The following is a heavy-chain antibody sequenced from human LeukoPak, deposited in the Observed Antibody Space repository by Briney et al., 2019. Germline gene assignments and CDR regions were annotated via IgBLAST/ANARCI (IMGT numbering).Heavy chain of an antibody. J-gene: IGHJ6*02. D-gene: IGHD3-10*02. V-gene: IGHV3-23*01. Sequence: GGSLRLSCAASGFTFSSYAMSWVRQAPGKGLEWVSVISGSGGSTSYADSVKGRFAISRDNSKSMLFLQLNSLRAEDTALYYCARDLHYYVAMDVWGQGTTVTVSS. CDR3: ARDLHYYVAMDV. CDR2: ISGSGGST. CDR1: GFTFSSYA.